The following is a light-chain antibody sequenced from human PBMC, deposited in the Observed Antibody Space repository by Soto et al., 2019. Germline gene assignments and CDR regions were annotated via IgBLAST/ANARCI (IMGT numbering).Light chain of an antibody. CDR1: SSNIGGNS. CDR2: DDN. Sequence: QSVVTQPPSVSAAPGQKVTISCSGSSSNIGGNSVSWYQQLPGTAPKLLIYDDNKRPSGIPDRFSGSKSGTSATLGITGFQTGDEADYYCGSWDSSLSAYVFGTGTNVTVL. J-gene: IGLJ1*01. V-gene: IGLV1-51*01. CDR3: GSWDSSLSAYV.